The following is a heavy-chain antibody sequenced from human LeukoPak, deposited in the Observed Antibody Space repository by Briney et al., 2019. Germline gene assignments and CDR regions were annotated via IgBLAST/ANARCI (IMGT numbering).Heavy chain of an antibody. V-gene: IGHV3-15*01. J-gene: IGHJ4*02. CDR2: IKSKTDGGTT. CDR1: GFTFSNTW. Sequence: PGGSLRLSCTASGFTFSNTWMSWVRRAPGKGPEWVGHIKSKTDGGTTDYAAPVKGRFTISRDDSKNTLYLQMSSLKTEDTAVYYCTTHRLVFDYWGQGTLVPVSS. D-gene: IGHD6-19*01. CDR3: TTHRLVFDY.